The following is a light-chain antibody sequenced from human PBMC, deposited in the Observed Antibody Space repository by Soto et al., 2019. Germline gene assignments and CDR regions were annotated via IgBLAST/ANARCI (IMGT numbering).Light chain of an antibody. CDR3: QQYNSFPWT. CDR1: QIISSW. CDR2: KAS. J-gene: IGKJ1*01. V-gene: IGKV1-5*03. Sequence: DIQLTQSPSFLSASVGDRVTITCRASQIISSWLAWYQQKPGKAPNLLIYKASSLESGVPSRFSGSGSGTEFTLTISSLQPDDFATYYCQQYNSFPWTFGQGTKVEIK.